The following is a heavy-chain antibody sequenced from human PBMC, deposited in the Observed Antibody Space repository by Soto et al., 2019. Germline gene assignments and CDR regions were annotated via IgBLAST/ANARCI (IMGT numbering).Heavy chain of an antibody. V-gene: IGHV3-23*01. CDR1: GFTFSSYA. Sequence: EVQLLESGGGLVQPGGSLRLSCAASGFTFSSYAMSWVRQAPGKGLEWVSAISGNTGNTYYADSVKGRFTISRDNSKNTLSLQMNSLRAEDTXXXYCAKYVWGYWYFDLWGRGTLVTVSS. J-gene: IGHJ2*01. CDR3: AKYVWGYWYFDL. CDR2: ISGNTGNT. D-gene: IGHD7-27*01.